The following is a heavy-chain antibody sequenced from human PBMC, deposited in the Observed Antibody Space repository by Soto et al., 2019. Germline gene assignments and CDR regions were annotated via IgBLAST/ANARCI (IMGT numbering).Heavy chain of an antibody. J-gene: IGHJ4*02. V-gene: IGHV3-21*01. Sequence: EVQLVESGGGLVKPGGSLRLSCAASGFTFSSYSMNWVRQAPGKGLEWVSYISRSSSFIYYADSVKGRFTISRDNAKNSLYLQVNSLSAADTAVYYCASVTGDYWGQGTLVTVPS. CDR1: GFTFSSYS. D-gene: IGHD2-21*02. CDR3: ASVTGDY. CDR2: ISRSSSFI.